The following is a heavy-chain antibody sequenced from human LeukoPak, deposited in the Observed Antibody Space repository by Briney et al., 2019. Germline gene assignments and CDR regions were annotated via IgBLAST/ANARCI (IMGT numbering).Heavy chain of an antibody. D-gene: IGHD6-19*01. CDR1: GFTVSTNY. V-gene: IGHV3-53*01. Sequence: GGSLRLSCAASGFTVSTNYMSWVRQAPGRGLEWVSVIYAGGTTYYADSVRGRFTISRDNSKNTLYIQMNSLRDEDTAVYYCARDSSGWYDHWGQGTLVTVSS. CDR3: ARDSSGWYDH. J-gene: IGHJ5*02. CDR2: IYAGGTT.